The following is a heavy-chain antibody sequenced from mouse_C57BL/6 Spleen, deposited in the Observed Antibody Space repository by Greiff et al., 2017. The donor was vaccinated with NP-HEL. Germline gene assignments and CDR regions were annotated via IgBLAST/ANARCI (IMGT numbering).Heavy chain of an antibody. Sequence: EVQVVESEGGLVQPGSSMKLSCTASGFTFSDYYMAWVRQVPEKGLEWVANINYDGSSTYYLDSLKSRFIISRDNAKNILYLQMISLKSEDTATYYCAREADYYGSSRYFDYWGQGTTLTVSS. V-gene: IGHV5-16*01. CDR2: INYDGSST. CDR3: AREADYYGSSRYFDY. CDR1: GFTFSDYY. D-gene: IGHD1-1*01. J-gene: IGHJ2*01.